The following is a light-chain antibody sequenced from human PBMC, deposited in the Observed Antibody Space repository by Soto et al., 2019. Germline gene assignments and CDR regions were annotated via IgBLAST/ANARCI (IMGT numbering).Light chain of an antibody. J-gene: IGLJ2*01. CDR2: AST. Sequence: QPVLTQPPSMSGAPGQRVVIPCTGRSSNIGADYDVFWYQQLPGTAPKLLIYASTNRPSDVPDRFSGYKSGTSASLAITGLQPEDGADYYCQSYDRNLIGSVIFGGGTKVTVL. CDR3: QSYDRNLIGSVI. V-gene: IGLV1-40*01. CDR1: SSNIGADYD.